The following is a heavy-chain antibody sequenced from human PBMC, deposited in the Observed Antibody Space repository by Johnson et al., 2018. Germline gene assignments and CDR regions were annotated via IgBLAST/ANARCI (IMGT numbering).Heavy chain of an antibody. CDR1: GFTFSTHA. V-gene: IGHV3-30-3*01. D-gene: IGHD3-9*01. J-gene: IGHJ6*03. CDR3: ARGVFDGYMDV. Sequence: QVQLVESGGGVVQPGRSLRLSCAASGFTFSTHAINWVRQAPGKGLEWVAVISYAGSDKYYADSVKGRFTISRDNSKNTLYLQLNSLRAEDTAVYYCARGVFDGYMDVWGKGTTVTVYS. CDR2: ISYAGSDK.